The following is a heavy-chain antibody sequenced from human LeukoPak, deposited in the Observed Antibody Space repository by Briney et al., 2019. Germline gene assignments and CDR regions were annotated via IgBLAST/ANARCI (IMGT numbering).Heavy chain of an antibody. CDR1: GFTFSSYP. V-gene: IGHV3-23*01. CDR2: ISGSAGDT. D-gene: IGHD6-19*01. J-gene: IGHJ4*02. CDR3: ATSSGWYPKYFDY. Sequence: GGSLRLSCAASGFTFSSYPMSWVRQAPAKWLDWVSAISGSAGDTYYADSVKVRFTISRDNSKNTLYLQMNSLRAEETALYYCATSSGWYPKYFDYWGQGTLVTVSS.